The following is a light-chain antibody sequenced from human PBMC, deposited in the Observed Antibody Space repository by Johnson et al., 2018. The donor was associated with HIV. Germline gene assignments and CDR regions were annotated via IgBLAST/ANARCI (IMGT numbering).Light chain of an antibody. Sequence: SVLTQPPSVSAAPGQKVPISCSGSSSNIWNNYVSWYQKLPGTAPKLLIYDNNKRPSGIPDRFSGSKSGTSATLGITGLQTGDEADYYCGVWHTRPNGGGVFGTGTKGAVL. V-gene: IGLV1-51*01. J-gene: IGLJ1*01. CDR3: GVWHTRPNGGGV. CDR1: SSNIWNNY. CDR2: DNN.